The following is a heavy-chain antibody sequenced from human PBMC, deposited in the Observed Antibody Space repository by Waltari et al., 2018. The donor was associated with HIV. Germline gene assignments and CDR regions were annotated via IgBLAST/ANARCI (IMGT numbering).Heavy chain of an antibody. CDR3: ARVGYSSSWAYFDY. Sequence: QVQLVESGGGVVQPGRSLRLSCAASGFTFSSYAMNWVRQAPGKGLEWVSFISFDGSYKQYADSVKGRFTISRDTSKNTLYLQMNSLRAEDTAVYYCARVGYSSSWAYFDYWGQGTLVTVSS. D-gene: IGHD6-13*01. CDR1: GFTFSSYA. J-gene: IGHJ4*02. V-gene: IGHV3-30*01. CDR2: ISFDGSYK.